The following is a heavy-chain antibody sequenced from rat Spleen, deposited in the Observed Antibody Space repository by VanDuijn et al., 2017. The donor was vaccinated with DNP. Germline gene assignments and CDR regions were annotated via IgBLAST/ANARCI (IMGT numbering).Heavy chain of an antibody. CDR1: EFTFTNYW. CDR3: ACDTTGAYFDY. CDR2: ITGRGGST. Sequence: EVQLVESGGDLVQPGGSLKLSCVVSEFTFTNYWMTWFRQVPGMGLEWVASITGRGGSTYYPDSVKGRFTISRDNGRNTLYLQMNSLRSEDTATYYCACDTTGAYFDYWGQGVMVTVSS. J-gene: IGHJ2*01. D-gene: IGHD1-11*01. V-gene: IGHV5-31*01.